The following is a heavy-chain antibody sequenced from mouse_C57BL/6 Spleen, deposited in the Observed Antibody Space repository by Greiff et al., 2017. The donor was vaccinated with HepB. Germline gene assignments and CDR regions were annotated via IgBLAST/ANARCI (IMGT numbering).Heavy chain of an antibody. CDR1: GFSFNTYA. CDR3: VRQDYSNYDWYFDV. CDR2: IRSKSNNYAT. J-gene: IGHJ1*03. V-gene: IGHV10-1*01. Sequence: EVHLVESGGGLVQPKGSLKLSCAASGFSFNTYAMNWVRQAPGKGLEWVARIRSKSNNYATYYADSVKDRFTISRDDSESMLYLQMNNLKTEDTAMYYCVRQDYSNYDWYFDVWGTGTTVTVSS. D-gene: IGHD2-5*01.